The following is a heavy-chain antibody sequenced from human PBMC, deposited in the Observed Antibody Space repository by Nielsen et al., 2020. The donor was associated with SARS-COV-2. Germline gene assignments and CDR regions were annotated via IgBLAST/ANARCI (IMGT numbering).Heavy chain of an antibody. CDR1: GGNFSSYA. D-gene: IGHD6-6*01. CDR2: IIPIFGTA. Sequence: SVKVSCKASGGNFSSYAISWVRQAPGQGPEWMGGIIPIFGTANYAQKFQGRVTITADESTSTAYMELSSLRSEDTAVYYCARAGYSSSSYYYYYYYMDVWGKGTTVTVSS. V-gene: IGHV1-69*13. CDR3: ARAGYSSSSYYYYYYYMDV. J-gene: IGHJ6*03.